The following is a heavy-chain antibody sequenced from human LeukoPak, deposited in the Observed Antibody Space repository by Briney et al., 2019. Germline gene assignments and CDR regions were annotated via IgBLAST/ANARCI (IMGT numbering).Heavy chain of an antibody. CDR3: ARGSKGSGSYCKGYYYYMDV. J-gene: IGHJ6*03. CDR1: GYTFTSYG. D-gene: IGHD3-10*01. Sequence: ASVKVSCKASGYTFTSYGISWVRQAPGQGLEWMGWISAYNGNTNYAQKLQGRVTMTTDTSTSTAYMELRSLRSDDTAVYYCARGSKGSGSYCKGYYYYMDVWGKGTTVTVSS. V-gene: IGHV1-18*01. CDR2: ISAYNGNT.